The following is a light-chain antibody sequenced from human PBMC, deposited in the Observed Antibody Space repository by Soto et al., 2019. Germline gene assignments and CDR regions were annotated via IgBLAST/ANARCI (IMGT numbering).Light chain of an antibody. J-gene: IGLJ2*01. V-gene: IGLV2-8*01. CDR1: SSDVGAYNY. CDR2: EVT. Sequence: QSALTQPPSASGSSGQSVAISCTGTSSDVGAYNYVSWYQQHPGKAPKLMIYEVTKRPSGVPDRFSGSKSDNTASLTVSGLPAEYEADYYCSSYAGSKNLVFGGGTKLTVL. CDR3: SSYAGSKNLV.